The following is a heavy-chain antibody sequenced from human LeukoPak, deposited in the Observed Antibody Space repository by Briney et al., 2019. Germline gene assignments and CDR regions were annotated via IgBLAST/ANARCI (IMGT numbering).Heavy chain of an antibody. CDR3: ARGIAAAGTYLDY. Sequence: PSEALSLTCTVSGGSISSGSYYWSWIRQPAGKGLEWLGRIYTSGSTNYNPSLKSHVTLSVDTSKTQFSRELRAVTAQDTALHCGARGIAAAGTYLDYWGQGTLVTVYS. D-gene: IGHD6-13*01. CDR1: GGSISSGSYY. J-gene: IGHJ4*02. CDR2: IYTSGST. V-gene: IGHV4-61*02.